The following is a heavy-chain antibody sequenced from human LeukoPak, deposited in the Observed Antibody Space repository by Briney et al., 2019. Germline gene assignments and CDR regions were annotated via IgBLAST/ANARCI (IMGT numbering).Heavy chain of an antibody. D-gene: IGHD6-13*01. J-gene: IGHJ4*02. CDR2: IGTAGDT. CDR1: GFTFSSYD. CDR3: ARGKIGYSSSWIDFDY. V-gene: IGHV3-13*01. Sequence: GGSLRLSCAASGFTFSSYDMHWVRQATGKGLEWVSAIGTAGDTYYPGSVKGRFTISRENAKNSLYLQMNSLRAGDTAVYYCARGKIGYSSSWIDFDYWGQGTLVTVSS.